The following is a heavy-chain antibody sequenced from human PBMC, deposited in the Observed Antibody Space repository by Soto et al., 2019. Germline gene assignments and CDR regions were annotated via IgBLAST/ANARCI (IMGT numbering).Heavy chain of an antibody. CDR1: GFTFSSYA. J-gene: IGHJ4*02. CDR2: ISGSGDTT. Sequence: GGSLRLSCAASGFTFSSYAMSWVRQAPGKGLEWVSGISGSGDTTYYADSLKGRSTISRDNSKNTLYLQMNSLRAEDTAVYYCAKDPRYDILTGYYFDYWGQGTLVTVSS. CDR3: AKDPRYDILTGYYFDY. V-gene: IGHV3-23*01. D-gene: IGHD3-9*01.